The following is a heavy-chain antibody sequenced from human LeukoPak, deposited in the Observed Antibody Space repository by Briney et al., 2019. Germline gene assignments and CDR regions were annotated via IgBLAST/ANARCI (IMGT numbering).Heavy chain of an antibody. Sequence: PGASLRLSCAASGFTFSSYAMYWVRQTPGKGLEWVSAISGSGGSTYYADSVKGRFTISRDNSKNTLYLLMNSLRAEDTAVYYCAKESGIAVAGVFDYWGQGTLVTVSS. CDR1: GFTFSSYA. J-gene: IGHJ4*02. CDR3: AKESGIAVAGVFDY. CDR2: ISGSGGST. V-gene: IGHV3-23*01. D-gene: IGHD6-19*01.